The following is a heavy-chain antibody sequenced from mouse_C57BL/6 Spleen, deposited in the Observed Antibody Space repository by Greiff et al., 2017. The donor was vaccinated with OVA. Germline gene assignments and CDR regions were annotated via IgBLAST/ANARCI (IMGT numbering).Heavy chain of an antibody. CDR2: FYPGSGSI. CDR1: GYTFTEYT. D-gene: IGHD3-1*01. V-gene: IGHV1-62-2*01. J-gene: IGHJ3*01. Sequence: QVQLQQSGAELVKPGASVKLSCKASGYTFTEYTIHWVKQRSGQGLEWIGWFYPGSGSIKYNEKFKDKATLTADKSSSTVYMELSRLTSEDSAVYFCARHEGLPLGGGSAWFAYWGQGTLVTVSA. CDR3: ARHEGLPLGGGSAWFAY.